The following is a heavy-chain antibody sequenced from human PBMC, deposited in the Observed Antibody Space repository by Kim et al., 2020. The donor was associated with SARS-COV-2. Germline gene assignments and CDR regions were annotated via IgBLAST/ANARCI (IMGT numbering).Heavy chain of an antibody. D-gene: IGHD2-2*01. J-gene: IGHJ4*02. CDR1: GFTFSSYA. CDR3: AKPPAATSTGY. V-gene: IGHV3-23*01. CDR2: ISGSGGST. Sequence: GGSLRLSCAASGFTFSSYAMTWVRQAPGKGLEWVSVISGSGGSTHYADSVKGRLTISRDNSKNTLYLQMNSLRAEDTAVYYCAKPPAATSTGYWGQGTLVTVSS.